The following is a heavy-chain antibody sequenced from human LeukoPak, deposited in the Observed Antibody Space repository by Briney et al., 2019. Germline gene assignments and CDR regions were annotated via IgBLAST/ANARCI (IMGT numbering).Heavy chain of an antibody. CDR1: GFTFSSYG. CDR2: ISYDGSNK. V-gene: IGHV3-30*18. J-gene: IGHJ6*02. CDR3: AKDKQDV. Sequence: PGGSLRLSCAASGFTFSSYGMHWVRQAPGKGLEWVAVISYDGSNKYYADSVKGRFTISRDNSKNTLYLQMNSLRAEDTAVYYCAKDKQDVWGQGTTVTVSS.